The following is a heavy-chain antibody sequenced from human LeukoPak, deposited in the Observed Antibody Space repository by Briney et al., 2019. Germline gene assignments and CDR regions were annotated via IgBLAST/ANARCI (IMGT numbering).Heavy chain of an antibody. CDR3: ARRGVRGVIGY. V-gene: IGHV4-59*08. CDR2: IYYSGST. Sequence: SETLSLTCTVAGGSISSYYWSWIRQPPGKGLEWIGYIYYSGSTNYNPSHKSRVTISVDTSKNQFSLKLSSVTAADTAVYYCARRGVRGVIGYWGQGTLVTVSS. CDR1: GGSISSYY. D-gene: IGHD3-10*01. J-gene: IGHJ4*02.